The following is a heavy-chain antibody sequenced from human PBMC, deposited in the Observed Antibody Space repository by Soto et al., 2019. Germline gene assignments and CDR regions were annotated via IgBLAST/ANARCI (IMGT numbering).Heavy chain of an antibody. J-gene: IGHJ4*02. CDR1: GYIFSNFG. V-gene: IGHV1-18*01. CDR3: ARAGGGGVGTTPY. D-gene: IGHD3-16*01. CDR2: ISAYNGNT. Sequence: QVQLVQSGPEVKKPGASAKVSCKTSGYIFSNFGISWMRQVPGQGLEWMGWISAYNGNTNYAQKFQDRVTLTTDTSTNTAYRGLRGRRSDDTAVYSCARAGGGGVGTTPYGGQGPLVTVPS.